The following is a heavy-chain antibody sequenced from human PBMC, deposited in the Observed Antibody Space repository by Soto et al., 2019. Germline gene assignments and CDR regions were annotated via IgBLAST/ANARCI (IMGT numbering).Heavy chain of an antibody. D-gene: IGHD3-16*01. Sequence: GGSLRLSCAASGFTFSSYAMHWVRQAPGKGLEWVAVISYDGSNKYYADSVKGRFTISRDNSKNTLYLQMNSLRAEDTAVYYCARDALPLSTWGTLDYWGQGTLVTVSS. CDR1: GFTFSSYA. CDR2: ISYDGSNK. V-gene: IGHV3-30-3*01. CDR3: ARDALPLSTWGTLDY. J-gene: IGHJ4*02.